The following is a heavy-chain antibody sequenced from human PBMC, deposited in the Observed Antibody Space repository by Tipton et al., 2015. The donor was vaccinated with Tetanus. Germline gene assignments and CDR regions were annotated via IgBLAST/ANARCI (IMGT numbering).Heavy chain of an antibody. J-gene: IGHJ6*02. CDR3: ASGPWNDATTVTTGYYYGMDV. D-gene: IGHD4-11*01. CDR1: GFTFSSYW. V-gene: IGHV3-74*01. Sequence: SLRLSCAASGFTFSSYWMHWVRQAPGKGLVWVSRINSDGSSTSYADSVKGRFTISRDNAKNTLYLQMNSLRAEDTAVYYCASGPWNDATTVTTGYYYGMDVWGQGTTVTVSS. CDR2: INSDGSST.